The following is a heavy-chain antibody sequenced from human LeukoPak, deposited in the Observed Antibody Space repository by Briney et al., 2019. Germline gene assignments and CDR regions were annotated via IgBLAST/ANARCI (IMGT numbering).Heavy chain of an antibody. CDR2: ISPGSNTI. J-gene: IGHJ4*02. V-gene: IGHV3-11*04. CDR1: GFTFSDRY. CDR3: ARAGYYFDY. Sequence: PGGSLRLSCEASGFTFSDRYVSWIRRAPGKGLQYVSQISPGSNTIYYADSVRGRFTITRDNAKNSVHLQMNSLRAEDTAFYYCARAGYYFDYWGQGTLVTVSS.